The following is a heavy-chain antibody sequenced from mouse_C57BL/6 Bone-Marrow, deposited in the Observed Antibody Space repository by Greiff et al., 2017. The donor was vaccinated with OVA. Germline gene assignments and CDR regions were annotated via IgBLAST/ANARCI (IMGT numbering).Heavy chain of an antibody. CDR3: ARGRLLRAY. CDR1: GYTFTSYG. CDR2: IYPRSGNT. V-gene: IGHV1-81*01. J-gene: IGHJ3*01. D-gene: IGHD2-3*01. Sequence: VKLMESGAELARPGASVKLSCKASGYTFTSYGISWVKQRTGQGLEWIGEIYPRSGNTYYNEKFKGKATLTADKSSSTAYMELRSLTSEDSAVYFCARGRLLRAYWGQGTLVTVSA.